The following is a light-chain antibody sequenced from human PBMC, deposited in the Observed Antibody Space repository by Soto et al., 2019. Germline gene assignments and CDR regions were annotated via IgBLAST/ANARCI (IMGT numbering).Light chain of an antibody. V-gene: IGKV3-20*01. CDR1: QSISVTY. CDR3: QQYISSPLT. Sequence: EIVLTQSPGTLSFSPGERATLSCRASQSISVTYLAWYQQKPGQAPRLLIYTTSIRATGIPDRFSGSGSGTDFTLTISRLEPEDFAVYYCQQYISSPLTFGQGTKVDIK. J-gene: IGKJ1*01. CDR2: TTS.